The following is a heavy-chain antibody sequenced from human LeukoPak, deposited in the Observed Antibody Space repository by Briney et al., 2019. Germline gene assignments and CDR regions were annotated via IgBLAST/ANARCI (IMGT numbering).Heavy chain of an antibody. CDR2: ISTNGGST. V-gene: IGHV3-64*01. D-gene: IGHD4-17*01. Sequence: GGSLRLSCAASGFTFSSYAMHWVRQAPGKGLEYVSSISTNGGSTYYANSVKGRFTISRDNSKNMLYLQMGSLRAEDMAVYYCARDSMTTVTTYTFGGYWGQGTLVTVSS. CDR3: ARDSMTTVTTYTFGGY. J-gene: IGHJ4*02. CDR1: GFTFSSYA.